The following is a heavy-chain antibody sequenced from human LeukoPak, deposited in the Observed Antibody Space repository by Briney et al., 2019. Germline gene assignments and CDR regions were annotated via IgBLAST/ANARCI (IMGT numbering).Heavy chain of an antibody. CDR2: ISHIGRT. CDR3: ARDLVTVTKGFDI. CDR1: GDSFSSHY. D-gene: IGHD4-17*01. V-gene: IGHV4-59*11. Sequence: SETPSLTCAVSGDSFSSHYWTWIRQSPGTGLEWIGYISHIGRTNYNPSFKSRVTISIDTSKNQFSLKLRSVTAADTAVYYCARDLVTVTKGFDIWGQGTMVSVSS. J-gene: IGHJ3*02.